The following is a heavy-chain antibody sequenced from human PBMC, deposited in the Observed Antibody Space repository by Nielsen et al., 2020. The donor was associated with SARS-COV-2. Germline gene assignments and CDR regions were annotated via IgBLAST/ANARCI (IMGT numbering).Heavy chain of an antibody. CDR3: ASVDYGVDY. J-gene: IGHJ4*02. CDR2: IYSSGST. CDR1: GDSISSSTYY. D-gene: IGHD4-17*01. Sequence: SETLSLTCTVSGDSISSSTYYWGWIRQPPGKGLEWIGSIYSSGSTYHNPSLKSRVTLSVDTSKNQFSLKLSSVTAADTAVYYCASVDYGVDYWGQGTLVTVSS. V-gene: IGHV4-39*01.